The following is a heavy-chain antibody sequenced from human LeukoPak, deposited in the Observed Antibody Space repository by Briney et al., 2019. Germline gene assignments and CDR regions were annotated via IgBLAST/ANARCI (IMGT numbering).Heavy chain of an antibody. CDR2: ISSSSSYT. CDR1: GFTFSDYY. D-gene: IGHD2-15*01. Sequence: GGSLRLSCAASGFTFSDYYMSWIRQAPGKGLEWVSYISSSSSYTIYADSVKGRFTISRDNAKNSLYLQMNSLRAEDTAVYYCARDGYCSGGSCSRRNWFEPGGQGTLVTVAS. J-gene: IGHJ5*02. V-gene: IGHV3-11*06. CDR3: ARDGYCSGGSCSRRNWFEP.